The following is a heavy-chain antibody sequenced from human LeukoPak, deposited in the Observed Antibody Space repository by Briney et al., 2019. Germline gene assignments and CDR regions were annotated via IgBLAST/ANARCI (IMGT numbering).Heavy chain of an antibody. CDR2: ITNGGTA. Sequence: GGSLRLSCVASGFTFKSYAMNWVRQAPGKGLEWVAGITNGGTAHYGESVKARFTISRDNSKRSLYLQMNTLSAEDTAVYYCAKGYFGSGSHYNPYFDYWGQGTLVTVSS. V-gene: IGHV3-23*01. J-gene: IGHJ4*02. D-gene: IGHD3-10*01. CDR3: AKGYFGSGSHYNPYFDY. CDR1: GFTFKSYA.